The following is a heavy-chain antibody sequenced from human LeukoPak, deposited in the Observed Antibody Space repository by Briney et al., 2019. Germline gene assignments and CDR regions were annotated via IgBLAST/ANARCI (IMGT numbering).Heavy chain of an antibody. D-gene: IGHD2-2*01. Sequence: ASVKVSCKASGGTFSSYAISWVRQAPGQGLEWMGGIIPIFGTANYAQKFQGRVTITADESTSTAYMELSSLRSEDTAVYYCARSRPQCSSTSCYPFNWFDPWGQGTLVTVSS. CDR3: ARSRPQCSSTSCYPFNWFDP. V-gene: IGHV1-69*13. J-gene: IGHJ5*02. CDR2: IIPIFGTA. CDR1: GGTFSSYA.